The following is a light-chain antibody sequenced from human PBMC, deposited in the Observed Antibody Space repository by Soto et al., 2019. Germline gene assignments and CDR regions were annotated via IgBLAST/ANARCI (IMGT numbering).Light chain of an antibody. CDR2: KAS. Sequence: DIQITHSPSTLAASVGDRFTITFRASQSISSWLAWYQQKPGKSPKLLIYKASTLKSGVPSRFSGSGSGTEFTLTISSLQPDDFATYYCQHYNSYSEAFGQGTKVDTK. CDR3: QHYNSYSEA. CDR1: QSISSW. J-gene: IGKJ1*01. V-gene: IGKV1-5*03.